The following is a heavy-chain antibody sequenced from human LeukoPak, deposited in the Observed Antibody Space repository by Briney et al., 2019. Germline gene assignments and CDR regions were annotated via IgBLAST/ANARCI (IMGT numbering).Heavy chain of an antibody. CDR3: AKGYCSSTSCYFHYYGMDV. CDR2: ISGSGGFT. V-gene: IGHV3-23*01. J-gene: IGHJ6*02. Sequence: SGGSLRLSCAASGFTFSSYAMSWVRQAPGKGLEWVSAISGSGGFTYYADSAKGRFTISRDNSKNTLYLQMNSLRAEDTAVYYCAKGYCSSTSCYFHYYGMDVWGQGTTVTVSS. D-gene: IGHD2-2*01. CDR1: GFTFSSYA.